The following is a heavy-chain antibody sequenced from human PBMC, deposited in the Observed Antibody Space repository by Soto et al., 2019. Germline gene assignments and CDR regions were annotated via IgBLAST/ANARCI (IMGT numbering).Heavy chain of an antibody. V-gene: IGHV5-51*01. J-gene: IGHJ6*02. CDR2: IYPGDSDT. Sequence: GESLKISCKGSGYSFTSYWIGWVRQMPGKGLESMGIIYPGDSDTRYSPYFQGQVTISADKSISTAYLQWSSLKASDTAMYYCARTAAAGKYYYGMDVWGQGTTVTVS. D-gene: IGHD6-13*01. CDR3: ARTAAAGKYYYGMDV. CDR1: GYSFTSYW.